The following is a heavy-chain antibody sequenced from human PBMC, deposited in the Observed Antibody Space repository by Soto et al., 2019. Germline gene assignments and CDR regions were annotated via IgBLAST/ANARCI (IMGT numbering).Heavy chain of an antibody. CDR1: GFTFSSYG. Sequence: PGGSLRLSCAASGFTFSSYGMHWVRQAPGKGLEWVAVIWFNGRNKYYADSVKGRFTISRDNSKNTLYLQMSSLRAEDTAVYYCAREKGASRYYFGLDVWGQGTTVTVSS. CDR2: IWFNGRNK. J-gene: IGHJ6*02. D-gene: IGHD2-2*01. CDR3: AREKGASRYYFGLDV. V-gene: IGHV3-33*01.